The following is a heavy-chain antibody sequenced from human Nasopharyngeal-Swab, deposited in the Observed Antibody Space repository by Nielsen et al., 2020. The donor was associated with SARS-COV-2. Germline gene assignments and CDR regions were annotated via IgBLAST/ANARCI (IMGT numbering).Heavy chain of an antibody. D-gene: IGHD2-21*02. CDR2: IYPGDSDT. CDR1: GYSFTSYW. CDR3: AGKKIRKHIVVVTAIWDAFDI. J-gene: IGHJ3*02. Sequence: GGSLRLSCKGSGYSFTSYWIGWVRQMPGKGLEWMGIIYPGDSDTRYSPSFQGQVTISADKSISTAYLQWSSLKASDTAMYYCAGKKIRKHIVVVTAIWDAFDIWGQGTMVTVSS. V-gene: IGHV5-51*01.